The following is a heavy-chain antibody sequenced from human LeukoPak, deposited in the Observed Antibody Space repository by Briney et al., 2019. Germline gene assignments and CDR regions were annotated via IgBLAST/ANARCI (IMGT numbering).Heavy chain of an antibody. CDR3: ATEFRGRVAARGGYYGMDV. CDR1: GYTLTELS. CDR2: FDPEDGET. V-gene: IGHV1-24*01. D-gene: IGHD6-19*01. J-gene: IGHJ6*02. Sequence: ASVKVSCKVSGYTLTELSMHWVRQAPGKGLEWMGGFDPEDGETICAQKFQGRVTMTEDTSTDTAYMELSSLRSEDTAVYYCATEFRGRVAARGGYYGMDVWGQGTTVTVSS.